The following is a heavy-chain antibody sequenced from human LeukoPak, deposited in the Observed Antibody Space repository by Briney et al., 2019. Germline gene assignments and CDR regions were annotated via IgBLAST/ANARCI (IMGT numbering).Heavy chain of an antibody. CDR2: ISSSTSYI. CDR3: ARDLITVTGGG. D-gene: IGHD4-17*01. CDR1: GFTFSSYS. J-gene: IGHJ4*02. Sequence: GGSLRLSCAASGFTFSSYSMNWVRQAPGKGLEWVSFISSSTSYISYADSVKGRFTISRDNSKNTLYLQMNILRAEDTAVYYCARDLITVTGGGWGQGTLVTVSS. V-gene: IGHV3-21*01.